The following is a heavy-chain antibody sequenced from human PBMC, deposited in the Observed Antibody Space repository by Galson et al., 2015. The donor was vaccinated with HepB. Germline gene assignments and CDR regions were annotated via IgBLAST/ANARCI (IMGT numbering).Heavy chain of an antibody. CDR1: GFTFSSYA. J-gene: IGHJ4*02. D-gene: IGHD6-13*01. CDR3: AREIKPYSTWGPFDY. Sequence: SLRLSCAASGFTFSSYAMHWVRQAPGKGLEWVAVISYDGSNKYYADSVKGRFTISRDNSKNTLYLQMNSLRAEDTAVYYCAREIKPYSTWGPFDYWGQGTLVTVSS. CDR2: ISYDGSNK. V-gene: IGHV3-30-3*01.